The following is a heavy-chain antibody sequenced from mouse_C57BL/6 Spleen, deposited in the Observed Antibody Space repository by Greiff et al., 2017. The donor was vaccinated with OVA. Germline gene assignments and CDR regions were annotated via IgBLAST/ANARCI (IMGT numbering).Heavy chain of an antibody. V-gene: IGHV1-53*01. J-gene: IGHJ4*01. Sequence: QVQLKQPGTELVKPGASVKLSCKASGYTFTSYWMHWVKQRPGQGLEWIGNINPSNGGTNYNEKFKSKATLTVDKSSSTAYMQLSSLTSEDSAVYYCARRAIYYYGSHYAMDYWGQGTSVTVSS. D-gene: IGHD1-1*01. CDR3: ARRAIYYYGSHYAMDY. CDR2: INPSNGGT. CDR1: GYTFTSYW.